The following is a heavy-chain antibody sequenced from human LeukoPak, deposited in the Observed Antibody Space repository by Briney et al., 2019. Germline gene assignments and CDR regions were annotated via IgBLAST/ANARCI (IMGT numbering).Heavy chain of an antibody. Sequence: GRSLRLSCAASGFTFSSYAMHWVRQAPGKGLEWVAVISYDGSNKYYADSVKGRFTISRDNGKSSLYLQLSSLRVEDTAIYYCARERRSCSGGSCYGSGDFDNWGQGTLVTVSS. J-gene: IGHJ4*02. CDR1: GFTFSSYA. V-gene: IGHV3-30-3*01. CDR2: ISYDGSNK. D-gene: IGHD2-15*01. CDR3: ARERRSCSGGSCYGSGDFDN.